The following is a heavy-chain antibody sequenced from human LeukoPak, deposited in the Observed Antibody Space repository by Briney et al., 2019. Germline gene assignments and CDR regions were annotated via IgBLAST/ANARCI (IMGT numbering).Heavy chain of an antibody. CDR2: IKQDGSEK. Sequence: PGGSLRLSCAASGFTFSSYWMSWVRQAPGKGLEWVANIKQDGSEKYYVDSVKGRFTISRDNAKNSLYLQMNSLRAEDTAVYYCARVFAVTDDAFDIWGQGTMVTVSS. D-gene: IGHD2-21*02. CDR3: ARVFAVTDDAFDI. CDR1: GFTFSSYW. J-gene: IGHJ3*02. V-gene: IGHV3-7*04.